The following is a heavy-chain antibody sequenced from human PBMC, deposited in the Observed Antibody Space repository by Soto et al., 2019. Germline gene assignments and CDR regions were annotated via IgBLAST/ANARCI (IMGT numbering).Heavy chain of an antibody. CDR1: GGSISSGDW. J-gene: IGHJ4*02. CDR3: ARGSTGYSSSWYRY. V-gene: IGHV4-4*02. CDR2: IFHSGTT. D-gene: IGHD6-13*01. Sequence: SETLSLTCAVSGGSISSGDWWSWVRQPPGERLEWIGEIFHSGTTNYNPSLKSRVTISVDKSKNQFSLKLSSVTAADTAVYYCARGSTGYSSSWYRYWGQGTLVTVSS.